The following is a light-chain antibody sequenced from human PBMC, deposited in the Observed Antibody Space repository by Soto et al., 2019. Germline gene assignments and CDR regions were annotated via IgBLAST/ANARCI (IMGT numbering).Light chain of an antibody. V-gene: IGKV1-39*01. CDR2: AAS. J-gene: IGKJ1*01. CDR3: QQSYNAPRT. CDR1: QSISNY. Sequence: DIQMTQSPYSLSASEGDRVTITCRASQSISNYLNWYQQKPGKAPRLLIHAASSLQSGVPSRFSGSGSGTDFTLTISSLQPEDFAIYYCQQSYNAPRTFGPGTKVEIK.